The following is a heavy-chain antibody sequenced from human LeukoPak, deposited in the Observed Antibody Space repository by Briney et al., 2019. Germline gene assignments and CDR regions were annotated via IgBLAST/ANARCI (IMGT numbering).Heavy chain of an antibody. V-gene: IGHV4-59*08. CDR3: ARHDISPPHSFDI. CDR2: IYYSGNT. Sequence: SETLSLTCTVSGGSISYYYWSWIRQPPGKRLEWIGFIYYSGNTNYNPSLRSRATMSVDTSRNQFSLRLNSVTAAGTAVYYCARHDISPPHSFDIWGQGTMVTVSS. J-gene: IGHJ3*02. CDR1: GGSISYYY.